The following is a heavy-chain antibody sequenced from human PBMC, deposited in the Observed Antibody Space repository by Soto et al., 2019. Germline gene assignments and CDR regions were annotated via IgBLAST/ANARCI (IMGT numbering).Heavy chain of an antibody. J-gene: IGHJ4*02. Sequence: EVQLLESGGGLVQPGGSLRLSCAASGFTFSNCGMTWVRQAPGKGLEWVSGMSRDGGVTDYTDSVKGRFTISRDISKNTLYLQMNRLRAEDTAVYYCAKIDKFNPQSSGWANRFDYWGQGTLVTVSS. CDR3: AKIDKFNPQSSGWANRFDY. CDR2: MSRDGGVT. V-gene: IGHV3-23*01. CDR1: GFTFSNCG. D-gene: IGHD6-19*01.